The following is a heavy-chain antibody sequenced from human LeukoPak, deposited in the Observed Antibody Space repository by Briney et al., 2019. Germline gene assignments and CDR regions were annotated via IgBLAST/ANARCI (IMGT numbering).Heavy chain of an antibody. CDR3: VRLRRNSDRSGYYYYYD. V-gene: IGHV3-21*01. Sequence: GGSLRLSCAASGFIFSSYAMSWVRQAPGKGLEWVSSISVRSNYRYYADSVRGRFTISRDDARDSLFLQMNSLRAEDTAVYFCVRLRRNSDRSGYYYYYDWGQGTLVTVSS. J-gene: IGHJ4*02. CDR2: ISVRSNYR. D-gene: IGHD3-22*01. CDR1: GFIFSSYA.